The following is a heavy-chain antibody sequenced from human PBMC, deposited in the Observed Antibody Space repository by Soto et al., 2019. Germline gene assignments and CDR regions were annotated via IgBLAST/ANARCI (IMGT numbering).Heavy chain of an antibody. V-gene: IGHV4-31*03. D-gene: IGHD6-13*01. CDR2: IYYTGST. CDR3: ATGGARIAAAGPFDY. J-gene: IGHJ4*02. Sequence: QVQLQESGPGLVKPSQTLSLPCTVSGGSISSGGYYWSWIRQHPGKGLEWIGYIYYTGSTYYNPSLKSRVTISVDTSKNQFSLQLSSVTAADTAVYYCATGGARIAAAGPFDYWGQGTLVTVSS. CDR1: GGSISSGGYY.